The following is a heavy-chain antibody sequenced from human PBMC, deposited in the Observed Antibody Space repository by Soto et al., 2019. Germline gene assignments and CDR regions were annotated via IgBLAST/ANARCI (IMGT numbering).Heavy chain of an antibody. D-gene: IGHD2-2*01. J-gene: IGHJ5*02. CDR2: IKQDGSEK. V-gene: IGHV3-7*05. Sequence: GGSLRLSCAASGFTFSSYWMSWVRQAPGKGLEWVANIKQDGSEKYYVDSVKGRLTISRDNAKNSLYLQMNSLRAEDTAVYYCARDESPDIVVVPAAMMWFDPWGQGTLVTVSS. CDR1: GFTFSSYW. CDR3: ARDESPDIVVVPAAMMWFDP.